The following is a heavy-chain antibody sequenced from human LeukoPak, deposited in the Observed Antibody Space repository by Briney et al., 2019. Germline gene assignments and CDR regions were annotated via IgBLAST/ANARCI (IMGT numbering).Heavy chain of an antibody. V-gene: IGHV4-39*01. D-gene: IGHD6-13*01. CDR2: IYYSGST. J-gene: IGHJ4*02. Sequence: PSETLSLTCTVSGASISSSPYYWGWIRQPPGKGLEWIGSIYYSGSTYYNPSLKSRVTISVDTSKNQFSLKLSSVTAADTAVYYCARPSAAALVAPFDYWGQGTLVTVSS. CDR3: ARPSAAALVAPFDY. CDR1: GASISSSPYY.